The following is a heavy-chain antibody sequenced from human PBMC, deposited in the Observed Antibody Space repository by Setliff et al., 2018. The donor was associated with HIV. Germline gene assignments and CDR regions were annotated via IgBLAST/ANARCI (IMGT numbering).Heavy chain of an antibody. CDR3: ASSGSGSYINWFGP. J-gene: IGHJ5*02. CDR1: GFRFRSYG. V-gene: IGHV3-33*08. Sequence: GGSLRLSCAASGFRFRSYGMHWVRQAPGKGLEWVAIIWFDGNKKYYADSVKGRFTISRDNSKNTLYLQMNSLRAEDTATYYCASSGSGSYINWFGPWGQGTLVTV. CDR2: IWFDGNKK. D-gene: IGHD3-10*01.